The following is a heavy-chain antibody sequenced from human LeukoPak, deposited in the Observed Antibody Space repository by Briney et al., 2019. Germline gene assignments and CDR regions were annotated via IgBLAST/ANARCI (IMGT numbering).Heavy chain of an antibody. V-gene: IGHV1-3*01. CDR2: INPDNNST. D-gene: IGHD3-3*01. CDR1: GYTFTDYA. Sequence: ASVKVSCKASGYTFTDYALHWVRQAPGQSLEWMGWINPDNNSTKYSQRFQGRVSITRDTSASTVYMELRSLRSDDTAVYYCARGRITIFGVVIPLDAFDIWGQGTMVTVSS. CDR3: ARGRITIFGVVIPLDAFDI. J-gene: IGHJ3*02.